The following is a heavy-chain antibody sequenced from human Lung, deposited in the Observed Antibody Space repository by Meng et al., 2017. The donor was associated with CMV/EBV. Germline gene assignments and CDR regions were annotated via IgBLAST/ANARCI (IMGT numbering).Heavy chain of an antibody. Sequence: SXAASDFIFSSFAMSWVRQAPGKGLEWVSAITGSAGSTYCADSVRGRFTISRDNSKNTRYLQLNSLSAEDTAVYYCAKAFSGSWYREYYDYWGQGTXVTVSS. J-gene: IGHJ4*02. D-gene: IGHD6-13*01. CDR2: ITGSAGST. V-gene: IGHV3-23*01. CDR1: DFIFSSFA. CDR3: AKAFSGSWYREYYDY.